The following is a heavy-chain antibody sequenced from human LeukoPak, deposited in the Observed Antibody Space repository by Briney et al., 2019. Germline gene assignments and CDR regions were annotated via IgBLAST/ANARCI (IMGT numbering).Heavy chain of an antibody. V-gene: IGHV1-69*04. CDR1: GGTFSSYA. CDR2: IIPILAIA. D-gene: IGHD5-12*01. CDR3: ARVVGWLHKLGDAFDI. J-gene: IGHJ3*02. Sequence: ASMKVSCKASGGTFSSYAISWVRQAPGQGLEWMGRIIPILAIANYAQKFQGRVTITVDKSTSTAYMELSSLRSEDTAVYYCARVVGWLHKLGDAFDIWGQGTMVTVSS.